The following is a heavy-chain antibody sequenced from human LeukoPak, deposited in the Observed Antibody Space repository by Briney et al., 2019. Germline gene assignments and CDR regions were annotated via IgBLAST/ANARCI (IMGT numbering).Heavy chain of an antibody. J-gene: IGHJ4*02. CDR2: ISSSGSTI. V-gene: IGHV3-48*03. CDR3: AREYCSGGSCYFDY. D-gene: IGHD2-15*01. CDR1: GFTFSSYE. Sequence: GGSLRLSCAASGFTFSSYEMNWVRQAPGKGLEWVSYISSSGSTIYYADSVKGRFTISRDNAKNSLYLQMNGLRAEDTAVYYCAREYCSGGSCYFDYWGQGTLVTVSS.